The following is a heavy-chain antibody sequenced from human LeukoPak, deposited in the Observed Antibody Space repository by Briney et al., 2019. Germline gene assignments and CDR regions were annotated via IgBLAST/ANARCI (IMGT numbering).Heavy chain of an antibody. Sequence: SETLSLTCTVSGGSISSSSYYWGWIRQPPGKGLEWIGSIYYSGSTYYNPSLKSRVTISVDTSKNQFSLKLSSVTAADTAVYYCARQRYCSSTSCLGLWNWFDPWGQGTLVTVSS. CDR3: ARQRYCSSTSCLGLWNWFDP. V-gene: IGHV4-39*01. CDR1: GGSISSSSYY. J-gene: IGHJ5*02. D-gene: IGHD2-2*01. CDR2: IYYSGST.